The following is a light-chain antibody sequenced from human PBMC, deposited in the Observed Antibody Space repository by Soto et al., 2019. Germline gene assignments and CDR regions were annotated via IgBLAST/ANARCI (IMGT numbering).Light chain of an antibody. J-gene: IGLJ1*01. CDR1: DTDIGGYNY. CDR2: EVV. CDR3: SSHRSTSPYV. Sequence: QSVLTQPASVSGSPGQSITISCTGTDTDIGGYNYVSWYQQHPGRAADVISYEVVYRPSGMYSRFSGSKSGNTATLTIAGLHGDDEADYYCSSHRSTSPYVFGTGTRSPA. V-gene: IGLV2-14*01.